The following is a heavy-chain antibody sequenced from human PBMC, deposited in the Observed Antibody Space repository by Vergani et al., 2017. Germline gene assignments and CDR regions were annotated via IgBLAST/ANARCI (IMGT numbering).Heavy chain of an antibody. CDR1: GGSISSHY. CDR2: IYYSGST. V-gene: IGHV4-59*11. CDR3: ARILRDGYKLPPWYFDL. J-gene: IGHJ2*01. D-gene: IGHD5-24*01. Sequence: QVQLQESGPGLVKPSETLSLTCTVSGGSISSHYWSWIRQPPGKGLEWIGYIYYSGSTNYNPSLKSRVTISVDTSKNQFSLKLSSVTAADTAVYYWARILRDGYKLPPWYFDLWGRGTLVTVSS.